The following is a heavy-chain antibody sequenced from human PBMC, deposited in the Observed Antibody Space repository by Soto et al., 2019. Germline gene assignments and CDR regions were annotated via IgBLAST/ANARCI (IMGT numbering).Heavy chain of an antibody. CDR3: ARGYNWNDVRETIEPGMDV. D-gene: IGHD1-1*01. Sequence: SLRLSCAASGFTFSSYAMHWVRQAPGKGLEWVAVISYDGSNKYYADSVKGRFTISRDNSKNTLYLQMNSLRAEDTAVYYCARGYNWNDVRETIEPGMDVWGQGTTVTVSS. CDR1: GFTFSSYA. CDR2: ISYDGSNK. V-gene: IGHV3-30-3*01. J-gene: IGHJ6*02.